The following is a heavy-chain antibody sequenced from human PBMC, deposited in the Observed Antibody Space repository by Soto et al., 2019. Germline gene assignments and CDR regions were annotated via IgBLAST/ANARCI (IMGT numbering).Heavy chain of an antibody. D-gene: IGHD6-19*01. CDR1: GFTFSSYA. J-gene: IGHJ5*02. V-gene: IGHV3-23*01. Sequence: EVQLLESGGGLVQPGGSLRLSCAASGFTFSSYAMSWVRQAPGKGLEWVSTISGSGGSTYYADSVKGHFTISRDNPKNTLYLQMDSLRAEDTAGYYCAKMGGSSGWYVRGWFDPWGQGTLVTVSS. CDR2: ISGSGGST. CDR3: AKMGGSSGWYVRGWFDP.